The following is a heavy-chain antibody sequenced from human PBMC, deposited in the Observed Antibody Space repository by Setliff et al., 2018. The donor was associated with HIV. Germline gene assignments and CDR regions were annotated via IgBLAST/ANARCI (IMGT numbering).Heavy chain of an antibody. CDR3: GRCMSVAVPEY. D-gene: IGHD2-21*01. J-gene: IGHJ4*02. CDR1: GYSISSGYY. Sequence: PSETLSLTCAVSGYSISSGYYWGWIRQPPGKGLEWIGSIYHSGSTYYNPSLKSRVTISVDTSKNQLSLKLSSVTAADTAVYYCGRCMSVAVPEYWGQGTLVTVSS. CDR2: IYHSGST. V-gene: IGHV4-38-2*01.